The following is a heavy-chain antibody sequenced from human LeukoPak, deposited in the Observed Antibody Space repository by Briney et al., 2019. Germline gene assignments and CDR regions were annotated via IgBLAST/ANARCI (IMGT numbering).Heavy chain of an antibody. CDR1: GFTFSSYG. CDR3: AKDDGSSFIYYFDY. V-gene: IGHV3-30*02. J-gene: IGHJ4*02. D-gene: IGHD6-13*01. Sequence: GGSLRLSCAASGFTFSSYGMHWVRQAPGKGLEWVAFIRYDGSNKYYADSVKGRFTISRDNSKNTLYLQMNSLRAEDTAVYYCAKDDGSSFIYYFDYWGQGTLVTVSS. CDR2: IRYDGSNK.